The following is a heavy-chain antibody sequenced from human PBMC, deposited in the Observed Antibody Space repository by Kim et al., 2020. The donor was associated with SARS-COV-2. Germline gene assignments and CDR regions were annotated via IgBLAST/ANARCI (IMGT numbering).Heavy chain of an antibody. J-gene: IGHJ6*02. CDR2: ISSSGNTY. Sequence: GGSLRLSCGASGFTFSNYDMHWVRQAPGKGLEWVSCISSSGNTYYSADSVRGRFTFTSDSAKSSQHPHMNMMGVETAATYFCFSAGGPAGALDVWGRGAT. D-gene: IGHD1-1*01. CDR3: FSAGGPAGALDV. CDR1: GFTFSNYD. V-gene: IGHV3-48*01.